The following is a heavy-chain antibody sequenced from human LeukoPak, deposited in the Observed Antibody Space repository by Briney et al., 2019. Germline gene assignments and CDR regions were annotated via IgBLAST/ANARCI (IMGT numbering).Heavy chain of an antibody. Sequence: GGSLRLSCAASGFTFSSYGMHWVRQAPGKGLEWVAFIRYDGSNKYYADSVKGRFTISRDNSKNTVHLQMNSLRAEDTAMYYCARRAGDYSHPYDYWGQGTLVTVSS. D-gene: IGHD3-22*01. V-gene: IGHV3-30*02. J-gene: IGHJ4*02. CDR3: ARRAGDYSHPYDY. CDR2: IRYDGSNK. CDR1: GFTFSSYG.